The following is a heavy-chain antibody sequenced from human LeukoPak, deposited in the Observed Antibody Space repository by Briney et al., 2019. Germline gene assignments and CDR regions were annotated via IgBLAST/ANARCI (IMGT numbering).Heavy chain of an antibody. D-gene: IGHD1-26*01. V-gene: IGHV3-9*01. CDR1: GFTFDDYA. CDR3: AKDRSVGATDYFDY. Sequence: GGSLRLSCAASGFTFDDYAMHWVRHAPGKGLEWGSGISWNSGSIGYAASVKGRFTISRDNAKNSLYLQMNSLRAEDTALYYCAKDRSVGATDYFDYWGQGTLVTVSS. J-gene: IGHJ4*02. CDR2: ISWNSGSI.